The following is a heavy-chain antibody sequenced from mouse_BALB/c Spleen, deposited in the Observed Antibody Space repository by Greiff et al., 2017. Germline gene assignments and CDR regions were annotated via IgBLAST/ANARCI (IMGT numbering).Heavy chain of an antibody. CDR3: ARHGSYLYYFDY. V-gene: IGHV5-12-1*01. CDR2: ISSGGGST. CDR1: GFAFSSYD. Sequence: EVMLVESGGGLVKPGGSLKLSCAASGFAFSSYDMSWVRQTPEKRLEWVAYISSGGGSTYYPDTVKGRFTISRDNAKNTLYLQMSSLKSEDTAMYYCARHGSYLYYFDYWGQGTTLTVSS. D-gene: IGHD5-5*01. J-gene: IGHJ2*01.